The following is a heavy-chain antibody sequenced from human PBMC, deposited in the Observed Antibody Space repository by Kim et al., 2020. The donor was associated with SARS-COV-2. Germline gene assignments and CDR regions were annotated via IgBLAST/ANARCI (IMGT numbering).Heavy chain of an antibody. CDR2: IYPGDSDT. CDR3: ARLLYYYDSSGYYYREYFQH. D-gene: IGHD3-22*01. V-gene: IGHV5-51*01. CDR1: GYSFTSYW. Sequence: GESLKISCKGSGYSFTSYWIGWVRQMPGKGLEWMGIIYPGDSDTRYSPSFQGQVTISADKSISTAYLQWSSLKASDTAMYYCARLLYYYDSSGYYYREYFQHWGQGTLVTVSS. J-gene: IGHJ1*01.